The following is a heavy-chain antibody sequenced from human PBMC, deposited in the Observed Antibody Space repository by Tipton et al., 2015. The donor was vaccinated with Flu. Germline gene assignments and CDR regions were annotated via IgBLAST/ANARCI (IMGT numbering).Heavy chain of an antibody. CDR1: DYYITGGFY. J-gene: IGHJ2*01. CDR2: IHHSGTT. D-gene: IGHD4-17*01. CDR3: ARNVFEGYGDYRNWYFDL. Sequence: TLSLTCTVSDYYITGGFYWAWIRQPPGKGLEWIGSIHHSGTTYYTPSLKNRVTISMDRSETQLSLQLTSVTAADTAVYYCARNVFEGYGDYRNWYFDLWGRGTLVTVSS. V-gene: IGHV4-38-2*02.